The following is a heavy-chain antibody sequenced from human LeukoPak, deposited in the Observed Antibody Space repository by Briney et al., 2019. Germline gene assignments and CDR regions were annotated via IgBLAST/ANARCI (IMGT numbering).Heavy chain of an antibody. J-gene: IGHJ4*02. CDR1: GYTFTAHS. V-gene: IGHV1-2*02. D-gene: IGHD3-22*01. Sequence: VASVKVSCKASGYTFTAHSMHWVRQAPGHGLEWMGWINPNSGDTNYVQNFQGRVTMTRDTSISTAYMELSRLTSDDTAVYYCARDYYDSSGYYNFDYWGQGSLVTVSS. CDR2: INPNSGDT. CDR3: ARDYYDSSGYYNFDY.